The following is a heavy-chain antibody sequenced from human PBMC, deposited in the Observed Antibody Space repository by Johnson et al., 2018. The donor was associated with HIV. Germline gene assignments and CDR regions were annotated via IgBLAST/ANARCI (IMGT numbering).Heavy chain of an antibody. CDR1: GFTFSDYY. CDR2: ISSSGSTI. V-gene: IGHV3-11*04. Sequence: QVQLVESGGGVVQPGRSLRLSCAASGFTFSDYYMSWIRQAPGKGLEWVSYISSSGSTIYYADSVKGRFTISRDNAKNSLYLQMNSLRAEETAVYYCARDKGSWFDDAFDIWGQGTLVAVSS. CDR3: ARDKGSWFDDAFDI. J-gene: IGHJ3*02. D-gene: IGHD6-13*01.